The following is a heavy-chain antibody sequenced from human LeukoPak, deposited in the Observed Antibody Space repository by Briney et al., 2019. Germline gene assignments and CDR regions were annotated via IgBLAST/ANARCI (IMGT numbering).Heavy chain of an antibody. CDR3: ARDTRYYYYMAV. Sequence: GGSLRLSCAASGFTFSSYSMNWVRQAPGKGLEWVSYISSSSSTIYYADSVKGRFTISRDNAKNSLYLQMNSLRAEDTAVYYCARDTRYYYYMAVWGKGTTVTVSS. J-gene: IGHJ6*03. CDR1: GFTFSSYS. D-gene: IGHD3-3*01. V-gene: IGHV3-48*01. CDR2: ISSSSSTI.